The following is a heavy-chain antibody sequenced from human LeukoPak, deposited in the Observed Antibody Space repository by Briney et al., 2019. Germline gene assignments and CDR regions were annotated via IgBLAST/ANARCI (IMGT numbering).Heavy chain of an antibody. CDR1: GFTFSNCA. V-gene: IGHV3-23*01. J-gene: IGHJ6*03. D-gene: IGHD2-15*01. Sequence: GGSLRLFCAASGFTFSNCAMNWVRHARGKGLEGVLTISGFGDSTYYAEAVNGRFTMSRDNSKNTVYLQMNSLRVEDTAIYYCAKRADGCSGVSCYYYYMDVWGKGTTVTVSS. CDR3: AKRADGCSGVSCYYYYMDV. CDR2: ISGFGDST.